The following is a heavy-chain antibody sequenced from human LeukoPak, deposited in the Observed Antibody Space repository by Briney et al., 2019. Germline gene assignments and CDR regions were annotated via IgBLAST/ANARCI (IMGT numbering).Heavy chain of an antibody. D-gene: IGHD6-13*01. V-gene: IGHV4-39*07. CDR3: ARGPYSSSWLYYYYGMDV. J-gene: IGHJ6*02. Sequence: PSETLSLTCTVSGGSISSSSYYWGWIRQPPGKGLEWIGSIYYSGSTYYNPSLKSRVTISVDTSKNQFSLKLSSVTAADTAVYYCARGPYSSSWLYYYYGMDVWGQGTTVTVSS. CDR1: GGSISSSSYY. CDR2: IYYSGST.